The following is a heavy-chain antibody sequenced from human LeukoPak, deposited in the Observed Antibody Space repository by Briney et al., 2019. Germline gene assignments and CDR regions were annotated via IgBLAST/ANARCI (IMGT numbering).Heavy chain of an antibody. CDR2: ISGSGGIT. V-gene: IGHV3-23*01. CDR3: AMGGDYYDSSGPFDY. D-gene: IGHD3-22*01. J-gene: IGHJ4*02. CDR1: GFTFSNYA. Sequence: PGGSLRLSCAASGFTFSNYAMTWVRQAPGKGLEWVSAISGSGGITYYADSVKGRFTISRDNSKNPLFLQMNSLRAEDTAVYYCAMGGDYYDSSGPFDYWGQGTLVTVSS.